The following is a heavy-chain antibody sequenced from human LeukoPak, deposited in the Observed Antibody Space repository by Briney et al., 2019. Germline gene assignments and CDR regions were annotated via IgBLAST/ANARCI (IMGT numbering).Heavy chain of an antibody. CDR3: AQPKYDRETYDY. V-gene: IGHV4-34*01. D-gene: IGHD3-3*01. Sequence: SETLSLTCDVYGGSFSGYYWSWIRQPPGKGLEWIGAINPSGSTTYNPSFKSRVTISVATPKIQFSLRLSSVTPPDTAVYYCAQPKYDRETYDYWGQGTLVTVSS. J-gene: IGHJ4*02. CDR2: INPSGST. CDR1: GGSFSGYY.